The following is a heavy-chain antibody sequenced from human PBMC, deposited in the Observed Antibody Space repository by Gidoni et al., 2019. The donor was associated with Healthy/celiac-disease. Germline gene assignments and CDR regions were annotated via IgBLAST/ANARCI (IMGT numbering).Heavy chain of an antibody. CDR1: GFSLSTSGVG. D-gene: IGHD3-10*01. CDR2: IYWDDDK. J-gene: IGHJ5*02. V-gene: IGHV2-5*02. CDR3: AHSKFSMVRGVGLPFDP. Sequence: QIPLKVSGPTLVKPTQTPTLTCPFSGFSLSTSGVGVGWIRQPPGKALEWLALIYWDDDKRYSPSLKSRLTITKDTSKNQVVLTMTNMDPVDTATYYCAHSKFSMVRGVGLPFDPWGQGTLVTVSS.